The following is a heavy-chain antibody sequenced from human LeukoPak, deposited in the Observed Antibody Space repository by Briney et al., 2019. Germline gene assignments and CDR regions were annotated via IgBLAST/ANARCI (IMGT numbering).Heavy chain of an antibody. CDR3: ARQRDYYGSGSYYNAYVDY. CDR1: GYTFTSYD. V-gene: IGHV1-8*01. D-gene: IGHD3-10*01. CDR2: MNPNSGNT. Sequence: GASVKVSCKASGYTFTSYDINWVRQATGQGLEWMGWMNPNSGNTGYAQKFQGRVTMTRNTSISTAYMELSSLRSEDTAVYYCARQRDYYGSGSYYNAYVDYWGQGTLVTVSS. J-gene: IGHJ4*02.